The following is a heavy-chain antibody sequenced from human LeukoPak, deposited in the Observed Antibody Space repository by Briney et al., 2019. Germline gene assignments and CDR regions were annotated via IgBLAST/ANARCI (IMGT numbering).Heavy chain of an antibody. CDR2: INPSGAGT. CDR3: VRSYCGGDCQGRAYYFDY. Sequence: ASVKVSCKASGYTFTNYYMHWMRQAPGQGLEWMGIINPSGAGTNYAQKFQGRVTLPRDTSTSTLYMELSSLRSEDTAVYYCVRSYCGGDCQGRAYYFDYWGQGTLVTVSS. CDR1: GYTFTNYY. V-gene: IGHV1-46*01. D-gene: IGHD2-21*01. J-gene: IGHJ4*02.